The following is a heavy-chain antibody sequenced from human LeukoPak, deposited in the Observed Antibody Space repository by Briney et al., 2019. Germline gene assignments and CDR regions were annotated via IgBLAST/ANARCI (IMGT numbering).Heavy chain of an antibody. CDR3: AIDLSGWYDY. J-gene: IGHJ4*02. Sequence: GGSLRLSCAASGFTFSGFEMNWCRQVPGKGLEWVSYISSSGTTIYYADSVQGRFTISRDNAKNSLFLQMNSLRAEDTAVYYCAIDLSGWYDYWGQGTLVTVSS. D-gene: IGHD6-19*01. CDR1: GFTFSGFE. CDR2: ISSSGTTI. V-gene: IGHV3-48*03.